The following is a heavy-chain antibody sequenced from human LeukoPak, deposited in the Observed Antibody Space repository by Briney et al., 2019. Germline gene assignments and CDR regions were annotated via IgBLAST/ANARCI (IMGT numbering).Heavy chain of an antibody. D-gene: IGHD2-21*02. Sequence: SGGSLRLSCAASGFTFSGYWMNWVRQAPGKGPEWVANVKQDGGEKSYVDSVRGRFTISRDNAKNSLYLQMNSLRAEDTAVYYCGRVDYNGDAVGYWGQGTLVTVSS. J-gene: IGHJ4*02. CDR1: GFTFSGYW. CDR2: VKQDGGEK. V-gene: IGHV3-7*04. CDR3: GRVDYNGDAVGY.